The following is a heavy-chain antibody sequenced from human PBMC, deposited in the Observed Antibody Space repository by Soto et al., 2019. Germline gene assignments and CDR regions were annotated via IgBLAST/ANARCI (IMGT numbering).Heavy chain of an antibody. CDR3: ARTEMATSPDY. CDR2: IIPILGIA. D-gene: IGHD5-12*01. J-gene: IGHJ4*02. Sequence: QVQLVQSGAEVKKPGSSVKVSCKASGGTFSSYTISWVRQAPGQGLEWMGRIIPILGIANYAQKFQGRVTITADKATSTAYMELSSLRSEDTAVYYCARTEMATSPDYWGQGTLVTVSS. V-gene: IGHV1-69*02. CDR1: GGTFSSYT.